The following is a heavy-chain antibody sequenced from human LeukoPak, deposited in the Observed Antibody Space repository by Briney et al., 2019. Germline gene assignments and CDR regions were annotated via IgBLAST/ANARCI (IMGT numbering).Heavy chain of an antibody. V-gene: IGHV4-39*07. CDR3: AYDSSGYYYGADAFDI. Sequence: SETLSLTCTVSGGSISRSSYYWGWIRQPPGKGLEWIGSIYHSGSTYYNPSLKSRVTISVDTSKNQFSLKLSSVTAADTAVYYCAYDSSGYYYGADAFDIWGQGTMVTVSS. J-gene: IGHJ3*02. D-gene: IGHD3-22*01. CDR2: IYHSGST. CDR1: GGSISRSSYY.